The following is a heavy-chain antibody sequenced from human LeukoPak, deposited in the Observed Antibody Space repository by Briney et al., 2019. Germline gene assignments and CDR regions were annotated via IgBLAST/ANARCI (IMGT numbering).Heavy chain of an antibody. Sequence: GGSLRLPCAASGFTFSSYGMHWVRQAPGKGLEWVAFIRYDGSNKYYEDSVKGRFTISRDNSKNTLYLQMNSLRAEDTAVYYCAKVPYYDFWSGYYPDYYYYMDVWGKGTTVTVSS. J-gene: IGHJ6*03. CDR1: GFTFSSYG. CDR3: AKVPYYDFWSGYYPDYYYYMDV. V-gene: IGHV3-30*02. CDR2: IRYDGSNK. D-gene: IGHD3-3*01.